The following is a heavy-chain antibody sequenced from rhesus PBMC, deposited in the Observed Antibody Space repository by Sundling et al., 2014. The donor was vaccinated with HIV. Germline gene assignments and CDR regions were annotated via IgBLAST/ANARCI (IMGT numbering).Heavy chain of an antibody. D-gene: IGHD3-34*01. CDR2: INPKTGGT. J-gene: IGHJ1*01. CDR1: GYTFTDYY. Sequence: QVQLVQSGAEVKKPGSSVKVSCKASGYTFTDYYMQWVRQAPGQGLEWMGRINPKTGGTDYAQKFQGRVTMTRDTSTSTAYMELSSLRSEDTAVYYCATDLTGVITPGYFEFWGQGALVTVSS. V-gene: IGHV1-138*01. CDR3: ATDLTGVITPGYFEF.